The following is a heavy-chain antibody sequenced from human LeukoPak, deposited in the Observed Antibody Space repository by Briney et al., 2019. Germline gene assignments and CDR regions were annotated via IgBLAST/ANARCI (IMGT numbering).Heavy chain of an antibody. CDR3: ARLPCSGGSCSWFDP. CDR2: IYYGGST. CDR1: GGSISSSSYY. Sequence: NSSETLSLTCTVSGGSISSSSYYWGWIRQPPGKGLEWIGSIYYGGSTYHNPSLKSRVTISVDTSKNQFSLKLSSVTAADTAVYYCARLPCSGGSCSWFDPWGQGTLVTVSS. J-gene: IGHJ5*02. D-gene: IGHD2-15*01. V-gene: IGHV4-39*01.